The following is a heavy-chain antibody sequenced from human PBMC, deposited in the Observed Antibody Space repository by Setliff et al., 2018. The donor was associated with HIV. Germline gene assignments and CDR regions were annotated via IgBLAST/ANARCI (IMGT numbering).Heavy chain of an antibody. CDR1: GFTFSSYT. CDR2: ISFDGSNK. V-gene: IGHV3-30*18. D-gene: IGHD1-26*01. CDR3: AKGEWELLPAPFDY. Sequence: GESLRLSCAASGFTFSSYTMNWVRQAPGKGLEWVAVISFDGSNKYYADSVKGRFTISRDNSKNTLYLQMNSLRTKDTAVYYCAKGEWELLPAPFDYWGQGTLVTVSS. J-gene: IGHJ4*02.